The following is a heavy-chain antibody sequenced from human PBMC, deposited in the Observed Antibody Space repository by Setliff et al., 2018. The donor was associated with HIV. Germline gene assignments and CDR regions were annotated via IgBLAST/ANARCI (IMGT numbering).Heavy chain of an antibody. Sequence: PSETLSLTCTVSGGSIRATSYYWGWIRQPPGKGLEWIGSIYYSGSTKYNPSIKSRVTISLDMSKNQFSLKLNSVTAADTATYYCARLGYYNFWSGYWTDYWGHGTLVTVSS. CDR2: IYYSGST. CDR3: ARLGYYNFWSGYWTDY. D-gene: IGHD3-3*01. J-gene: IGHJ4*01. V-gene: IGHV4-39*01. CDR1: GGSIRATSYY.